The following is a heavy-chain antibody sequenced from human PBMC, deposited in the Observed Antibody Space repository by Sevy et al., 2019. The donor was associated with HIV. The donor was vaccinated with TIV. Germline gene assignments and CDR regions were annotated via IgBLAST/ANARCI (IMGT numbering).Heavy chain of an antibody. J-gene: IGHJ3*02. Sequence: SETLSLTCTVSGGSFSTYSWNWIRQSPGKGLEWIGYIYDSGHTNYNPSLKSRVTISVDTSKNQFSLKLNSVTAADTAVYYCAREKGTVTILSAFDIWGQGTRFTVSS. D-gene: IGHD4-17*01. CDR2: IYDSGHT. V-gene: IGHV4-59*01. CDR3: AREKGTVTILSAFDI. CDR1: GGSFSTYS.